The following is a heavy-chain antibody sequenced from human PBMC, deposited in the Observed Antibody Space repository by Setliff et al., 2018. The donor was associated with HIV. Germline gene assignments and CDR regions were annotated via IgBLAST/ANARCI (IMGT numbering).Heavy chain of an antibody. CDR1: GFSFSRYE. CDR3: AINYYDSSGFAVDI. V-gene: IGHV3-48*03. Sequence: GGSLRLSCAASGFSFSRYEMNWVRQAPGKGLQWVSYISSSGSTKYYADSVKGRFTISRDNADNSLYLRMNSLRADDTALYYCAINYYDSSGFAVDIWGQGTMVTV. D-gene: IGHD3-22*01. J-gene: IGHJ3*02. CDR2: ISSSGSTK.